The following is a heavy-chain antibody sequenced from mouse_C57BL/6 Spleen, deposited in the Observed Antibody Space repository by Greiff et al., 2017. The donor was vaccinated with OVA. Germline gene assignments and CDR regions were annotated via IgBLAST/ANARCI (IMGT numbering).Heavy chain of an antibody. Sequence: EVQVVESGGGLVQPGGSMKLSCAASGFTFSDAWMDWVRQSPEKGLEWVAEIRNKANNHATYYAESVKGRFTISRDDSKSSVYLQMNSLRAEDTGIYYCTRGTAQRAMDYWGQGTSVTVSS. CDR1: GFTFSDAW. J-gene: IGHJ4*01. V-gene: IGHV6-6*01. CDR3: TRGTAQRAMDY. D-gene: IGHD1-2*01. CDR2: IRNKANNHAT.